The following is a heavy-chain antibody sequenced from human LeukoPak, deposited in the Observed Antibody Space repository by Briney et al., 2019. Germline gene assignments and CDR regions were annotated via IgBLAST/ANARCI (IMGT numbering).Heavy chain of an antibody. V-gene: IGHV3-20*04. CDR2: INWNGGST. D-gene: IGHD3-22*01. CDR3: ARERTYYYDSNPDYFDY. Sequence: PGGSLTLSCAGSRATFDEYGLSWVRHAPGKGLEWVSGINWNGGSTGYADSVKGRFTISRDNAKNSLYLQMNSLRAGDTALYYCARERTYYYDSNPDYFDYWGQGTLVTVSS. CDR1: RATFDEYG. J-gene: IGHJ4*02.